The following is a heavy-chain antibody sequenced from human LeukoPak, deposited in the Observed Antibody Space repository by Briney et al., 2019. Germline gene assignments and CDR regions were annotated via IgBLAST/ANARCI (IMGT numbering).Heavy chain of an antibody. CDR2: ISSSSSYT. D-gene: IGHD3-3*01. CDR3: ARDHDFWSGYLPYFDY. CDR1: GFTFSDYY. V-gene: IGHV3-11*06. J-gene: IGHJ4*02. Sequence: GGSLRLSCAASGFTFSDYYMSWIRQAPGKGLEWVSYISSSSSYTNYADSVKGRFTISRDNAKNSLYLQMNSLRAEDTAVYYCARDHDFWSGYLPYFDYWGQGTLVTVSS.